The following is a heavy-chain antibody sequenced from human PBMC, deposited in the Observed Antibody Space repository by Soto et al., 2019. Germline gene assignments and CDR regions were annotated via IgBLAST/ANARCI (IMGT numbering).Heavy chain of an antibody. D-gene: IGHD3-3*02. CDR2: IYTGGNT. J-gene: IGHJ4*02. CDR3: AREGDDRHFFFDS. Sequence: SETLSLTCNVSGRSMISYYWSWIRQPAGKGPEWIGRIYTGGNTNYNPSLKSRVTMSVDTSKSQFSLKLTSVTAADTAVYYCAREGDDRHFFFDSWGQGTLVTVSS. CDR1: GRSMISYY. V-gene: IGHV4-4*07.